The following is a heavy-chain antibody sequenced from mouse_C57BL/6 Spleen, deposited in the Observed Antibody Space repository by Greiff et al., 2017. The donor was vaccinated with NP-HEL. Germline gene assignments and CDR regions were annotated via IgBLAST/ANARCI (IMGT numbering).Heavy chain of an antibody. CDR1: GYSFTDYN. D-gene: IGHD1-1*01. CDR3: ARDDSSTGVDRYFDV. CDR2: INPNYGTT. J-gene: IGHJ1*03. Sequence: EVQVVESGPELVKPGASVKISCKASGYSFTDYNMNWVKQSNGKSLEWIGVINPNYGTTSYNQKFKGKATLTVDQSSSTAYMQLNSLTSEDSAVYYCARDDSSTGVDRYFDVWGTGTTVTVSS. V-gene: IGHV1-39*01.